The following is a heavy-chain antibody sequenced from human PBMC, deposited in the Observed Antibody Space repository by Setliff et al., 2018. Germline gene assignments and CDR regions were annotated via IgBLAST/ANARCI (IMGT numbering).Heavy chain of an antibody. CDR3: VRVPAFGGIVGTHGVDY. Sequence: PSETLSLTCTVSGDSISSRRNYWGWFRQPAGKELEWIGQIYTSWSTYHNPSLKSRVTISLDTSKNQFSLKLTSVTAADTAVYFCVRVPAFGGIVGTHGVDYWGQGTLVTVSS. CDR2: IYTSWST. J-gene: IGHJ4*02. CDR1: GDSISSRRNY. V-gene: IGHV4-61*09. D-gene: IGHD2-21*01.